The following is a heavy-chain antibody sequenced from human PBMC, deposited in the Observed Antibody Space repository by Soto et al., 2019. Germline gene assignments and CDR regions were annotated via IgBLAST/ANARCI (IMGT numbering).Heavy chain of an antibody. CDR3: ARVLNRGYSSSPELPQFDY. D-gene: IGHD6-13*01. J-gene: IGHJ4*02. CDR1: GFTFSSYS. V-gene: IGHV3-21*01. Sequence: GGSLRLSCAASGFTFSSYSMNWVRQAPGKGLEWVSSISSSSSYIYYADSVKGRFTISRDNAKNSLYLQMNSLRAEDTAVYYCARVLNRGYSSSPELPQFDYWGQGTLVTVSS. CDR2: ISSSSSYI.